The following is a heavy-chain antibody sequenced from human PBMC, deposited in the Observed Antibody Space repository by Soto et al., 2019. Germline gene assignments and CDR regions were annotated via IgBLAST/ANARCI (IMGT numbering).Heavy chain of an antibody. Sequence: SETLSLTCTISGGSINSGDYYWTWVRQPPGKGLERIGHIFHSEINYYTPSHQSRVIITLDTSTADFSLKLSSVTPADAAAYYCARYRYYDSGTYYTYCSGLDVWGQGITVTVSS. CDR2: IFHSEIN. D-gene: IGHD3-10*01. CDR3: ARYRYYDSGTYYTYCSGLDV. J-gene: IGHJ6*02. V-gene: IGHV4-30-4*01. CDR1: GGSINSGDYY.